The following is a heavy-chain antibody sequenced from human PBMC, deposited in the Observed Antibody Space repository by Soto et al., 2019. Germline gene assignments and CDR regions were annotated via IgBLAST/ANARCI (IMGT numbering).Heavy chain of an antibody. D-gene: IGHD3-3*01. Sequence: SVKVSCKASGYTFTSYYMHWVRQAPGQGLEWMGIINPSGGSTSYAQKFQGRVTMTRDTSTSTVYMELSSLRSEDTAVYYCARDRYYDFWSGYYTGLWYYGMDVWGQGTTVTVSS. V-gene: IGHV1-46*01. CDR1: GYTFTSYY. J-gene: IGHJ6*02. CDR3: ARDRYYDFWSGYYTGLWYYGMDV. CDR2: INPSGGST.